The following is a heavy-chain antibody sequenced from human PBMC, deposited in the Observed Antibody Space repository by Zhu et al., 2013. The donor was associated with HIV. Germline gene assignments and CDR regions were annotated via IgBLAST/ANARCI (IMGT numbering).Heavy chain of an antibody. Sequence: QVQLVQSGAEVKKPGSSVKVSCKASGGTFNTYGISWVRQAPGQGLEWMGAIIPIFATPNYAQKFQGRVTITADESTSTAYMELSSLRSEDTAVYYCASGPYSSSSDSYFDYWGQGTLVTVSS. J-gene: IGHJ4*02. V-gene: IGHV1-69*01. CDR1: GGTFNTYG. D-gene: IGHD6-6*01. CDR2: IIPIFATP. CDR3: ASGPYSSSSDSYFDY.